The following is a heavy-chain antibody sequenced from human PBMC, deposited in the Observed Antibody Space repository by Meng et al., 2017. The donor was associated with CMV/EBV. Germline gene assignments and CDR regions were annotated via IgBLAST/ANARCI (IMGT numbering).Heavy chain of an antibody. CDR3: ASSLTYPDY. CDR2: INHSGST. D-gene: IGHD2-15*01. J-gene: IGHJ4*02. CDR1: GGSYSGYY. Sequence: ELQQWVSCLVKPSETLSLTCVVYGGSYSGYYWSWIRQPPGKGLDWIGEINHSGSTNYNPSLKSRVTISVDTSKNQFSLKLSSVTAADTAVYYCASSLTYPDYWGQGTLVTVSS. V-gene: IGHV4-34*01.